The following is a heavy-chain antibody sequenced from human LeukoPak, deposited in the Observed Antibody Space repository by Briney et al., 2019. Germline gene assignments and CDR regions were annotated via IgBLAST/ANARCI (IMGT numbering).Heavy chain of an antibody. CDR2: ISSSSSYI. J-gene: IGHJ3*02. V-gene: IGHV3-21*01. CDR3: ARDQGPGSGFYAFDI. Sequence: GGSLRLSCAASGFTFSSYSMNWVRQAPGKGLEWVSSISSSSSYIYYADSVKGRFTISRDNAKNSLYLQMNSLRAEDTAVYYCARDQGPGSGFYAFDIWGQGTMVTVSS. CDR1: GFTFSSYS. D-gene: IGHD3-22*01.